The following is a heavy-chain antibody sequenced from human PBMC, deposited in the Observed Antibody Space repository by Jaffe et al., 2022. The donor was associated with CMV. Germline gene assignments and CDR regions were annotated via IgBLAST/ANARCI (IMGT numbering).Heavy chain of an antibody. Sequence: EVQLLESGGGLVQPGGSLRLSCAGSGFIFGNHALSWVRQAPRKGLEWVSGLNGDGSSPRFADSVKGRFTMSRDNSKSTLYLHMNSLKAEDTAVYYCAKVSWQRQNGDVDCWGQGTVVTVSS. J-gene: IGHJ4*02. V-gene: IGHV3-23*01. CDR2: LNGDGSSP. CDR3: AKVSWQRQNGDVDC. D-gene: IGHD1-1*01. CDR1: GFIFGNHA.